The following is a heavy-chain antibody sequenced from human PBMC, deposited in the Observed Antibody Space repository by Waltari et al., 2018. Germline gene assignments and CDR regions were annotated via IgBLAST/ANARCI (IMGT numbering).Heavy chain of an antibody. D-gene: IGHD5-18*01. CDR2: INAGNGNT. V-gene: IGHV1-3*01. CDR1: GYTFTSYA. Sequence: QVQLVQSGAEVKKAGASVKVSCKASGYTFTSYAMHWVRQAPGQRLEWMGWINAGNGNTKYSQKFQGRVTITRDTSASTAYMELSSLRSEDTAVYYXAXXDVYSYDXFDXWXQGXLVTVSS. J-gene: IGHJ4*02. CDR3: AXXDVYSYDXFDX.